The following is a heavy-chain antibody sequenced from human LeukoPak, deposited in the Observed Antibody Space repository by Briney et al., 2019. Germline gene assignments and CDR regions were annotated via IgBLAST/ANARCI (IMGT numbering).Heavy chain of an antibody. CDR1: GGSISSSSYY. J-gene: IGHJ4*02. CDR3: ARQHSRGDYLGY. V-gene: IGHV4-39*07. Sequence: KTSETLSLTCTVSGGSISSSSYYWGWIRQPPGKGLEWIGSIYYSGSTYYNPSLKSRVTISVDTSKNQFSLKLSSVTAADTAVYYCARQHSRGDYLGYWGQGTLVTVSS. CDR2: IYYSGST. D-gene: IGHD2-21*01.